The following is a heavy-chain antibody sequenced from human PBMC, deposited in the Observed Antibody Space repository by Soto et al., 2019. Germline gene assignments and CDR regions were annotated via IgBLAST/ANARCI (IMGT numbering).Heavy chain of an antibody. Sequence: TLSLTCTVSGGSISGSSYYWGWIRQPPGKGLECIGSVHYSGSTDYNPPLKSRVTISVDTSKNQFSLKLTSVTAADTAVYFCASFSGATYGDYGGGINYWGQGTLVTVSS. CDR1: GGSISGSSYY. CDR3: ASFSGATYGDYGGGINY. V-gene: IGHV4-39*01. CDR2: VHYSGST. D-gene: IGHD4-17*01. J-gene: IGHJ4*02.